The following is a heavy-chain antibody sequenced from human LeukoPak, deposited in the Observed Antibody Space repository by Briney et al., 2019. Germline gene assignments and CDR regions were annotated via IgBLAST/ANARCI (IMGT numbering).Heavy chain of an antibody. J-gene: IGHJ4*02. V-gene: IGHV4-59*08. Sequence: PSETLSLTCTVSGGSISSYYWSWIRQPPGKGLEWIGFIYSSGSANYSPSLKSRVTISVDTSKNQFSLNLNSVTAADTAVYYCARHSCSGGTCYDYWGQGALVTVSS. CDR2: IYSSGSA. D-gene: IGHD2-15*01. CDR1: GGSISSYY. CDR3: ARHSCSGGTCYDY.